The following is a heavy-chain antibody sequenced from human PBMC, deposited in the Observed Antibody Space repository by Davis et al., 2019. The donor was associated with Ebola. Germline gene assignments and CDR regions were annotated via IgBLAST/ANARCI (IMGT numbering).Heavy chain of an antibody. CDR1: GYIFTSYG. CDR3: ARASGITGTTSGFDY. D-gene: IGHD1-20*01. V-gene: IGHV1-69*13. J-gene: IGHJ4*02. CDR2: IIPIFGTA. Sequence: SVKVSCKASGYIFTSYGISWVRQAPGQGLEWLGGIIPIFGTANYAQKFQGRVTITADESTSTAYMELSSLRSEDTAVYYCARASGITGTTSGFDYWGQGTLVTVSS.